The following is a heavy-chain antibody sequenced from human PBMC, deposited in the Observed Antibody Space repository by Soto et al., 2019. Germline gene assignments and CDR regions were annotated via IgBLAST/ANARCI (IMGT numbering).Heavy chain of an antibody. V-gene: IGHV4-59*01. CDR1: GGSISSYY. J-gene: IGHJ6*03. CDR3: ARGPVLLRFGESPVSGYMDV. Sequence: PSETLSLTCTVSGGSISSYYWSWIRQPPGKGLEWIGYIYYSGSTNYNPSLKSRVTISVDTSKNQFSLKLSSVTAADTAVYYCARGPVLLRFGESPVSGYMDVWGKGTTVT. CDR2: IYYSGST. D-gene: IGHD3-10*01.